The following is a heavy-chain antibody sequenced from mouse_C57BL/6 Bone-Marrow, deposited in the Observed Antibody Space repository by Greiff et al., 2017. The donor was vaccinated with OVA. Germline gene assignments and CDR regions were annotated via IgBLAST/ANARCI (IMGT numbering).Heavy chain of an antibody. V-gene: IGHV5-9-1*02. CDR1: GFTFSSYA. CDR2: ISSGGDYI. CDR3: TRDRRDYYGSSFTSFAY. D-gene: IGHD1-1*01. J-gene: IGHJ3*01. Sequence: EVQRVESGEGLVKPGGSLKLSCAASGFTFSSYAMSWVRQTPEKRLEWVAYISSGGDYIYYADTVKGRFTISRDNARNTLYLQMSSLKSEDTAMYYCTRDRRDYYGSSFTSFAYWGQGTLVTVSA.